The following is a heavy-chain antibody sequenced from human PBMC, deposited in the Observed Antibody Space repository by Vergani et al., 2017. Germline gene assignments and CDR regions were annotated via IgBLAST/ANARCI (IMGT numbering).Heavy chain of an antibody. V-gene: IGHV3-7*01. CDR2: IKHDGSEK. Sequence: QLVESGGGWVQPGGSLRLSCVVSGFDFSSYIMNWVRQAPGKGLEWVANIKHDGSEKYYVDSVKGRFTISRDNAKNSLYLQMNSLRAEDTAVYYCARDRRLGNWGQGTLVTVSS. CDR1: GFDFSSYI. CDR3: ARDRRLGN. D-gene: IGHD3-10*01. J-gene: IGHJ4*02.